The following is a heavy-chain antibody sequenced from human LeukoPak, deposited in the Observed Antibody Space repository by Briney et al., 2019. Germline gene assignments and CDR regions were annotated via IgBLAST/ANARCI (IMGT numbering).Heavy chain of an antibody. CDR1: GYSISSGYY. V-gene: IGHV4-38-2*02. D-gene: IGHD1-7*01. CDR2: IYHSGST. Sequence: SETLSLTCTVSGYSISSGYYWGWIRPPPGKGLEWIGSIYHSGSTYYNPSLKSRVTISVDTSKNQFSLKLSSVTAADTAVFYCARGPGSYNWNYIGFYFDYWGQGTLVTVSS. CDR3: ARGPGSYNWNYIGFYFDY. J-gene: IGHJ4*02.